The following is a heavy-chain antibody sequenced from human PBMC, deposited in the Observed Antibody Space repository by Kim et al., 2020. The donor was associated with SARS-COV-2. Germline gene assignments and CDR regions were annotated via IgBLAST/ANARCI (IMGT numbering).Heavy chain of an antibody. CDR1: GGSISSYY. Sequence: SETLSLTCTVSGGSISSYYWSWIRQPPGKGLEWIGYIYYSGSTNYNPSLKSRVTISVDTSKNQFSLKLSSVTAADTAVYYCARHLLGIAVAGILDAFDIWGQGTMDTVSS. V-gene: IGHV4-59*08. CDR3: ARHLLGIAVAGILDAFDI. J-gene: IGHJ3*02. CDR2: IYYSGST. D-gene: IGHD6-19*01.